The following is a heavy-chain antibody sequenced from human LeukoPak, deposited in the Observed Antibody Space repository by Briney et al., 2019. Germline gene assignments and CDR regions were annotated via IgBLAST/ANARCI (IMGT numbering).Heavy chain of an antibody. V-gene: IGHV3-64*01. D-gene: IGHD6-25*01. CDR3: AREKAAAFDI. Sequence: GGSLRLSCAASGFTFSDYAMHWVRQAPGKGLEYVSTIGSNGGRIYYANSVKGRFTISRDNSKNTLYLQMASLRAEDMAVYYCAREKAAAFDIWGQGTMVIVSS. CDR1: GFTFSDYA. CDR2: IGSNGGRI. J-gene: IGHJ3*02.